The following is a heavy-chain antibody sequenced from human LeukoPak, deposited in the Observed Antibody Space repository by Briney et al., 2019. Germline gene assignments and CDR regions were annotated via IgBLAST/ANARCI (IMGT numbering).Heavy chain of an antibody. D-gene: IGHD6-19*01. CDR3: ASGIAVAGTRIDP. Sequence: GGSLRLSCAASGFTFSSYSVNWVRQAPGKGLEWVSSISSSSSYIYYADSVKGRFTISRDNAKNSLYLQMNSLRAEDTAVYYCASGIAVAGTRIDPWGQGTLVTVSS. J-gene: IGHJ5*02. CDR2: ISSSSSYI. V-gene: IGHV3-21*01. CDR1: GFTFSSYS.